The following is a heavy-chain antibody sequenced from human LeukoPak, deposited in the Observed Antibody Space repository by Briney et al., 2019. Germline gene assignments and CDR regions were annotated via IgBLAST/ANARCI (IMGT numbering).Heavy chain of an antibody. CDR2: IYYSGST. Sequence: SETLSLTCTVSGGSISSYYWSWIRQPPGKGLEWIGYIYYSGSTNYNPSLKSRVTISVDTSKNQFSLKLSSVTAADTAVYYCARASWVATDYGDEYWGQGTLVTVSS. J-gene: IGHJ4*02. D-gene: IGHD4-17*01. CDR1: GGSISSYY. V-gene: IGHV4-59*01. CDR3: ARASWVATDYGDEY.